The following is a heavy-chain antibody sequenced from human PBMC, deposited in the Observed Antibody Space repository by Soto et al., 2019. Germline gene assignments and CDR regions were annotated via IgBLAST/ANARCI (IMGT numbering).Heavy chain of an antibody. D-gene: IGHD1-1*01. J-gene: IGHJ3*02. V-gene: IGHV4-34*01. CDR3: ETGGRNDWHFAFDS. Sequence: SETLSLTCVVSGGSFSTYYYSWIRQSPGKGLEWIGEINHNGNNNYSPSLKSRVTMSLDTSKHQFSLKLTPVTAADTAVHYRETGGRNDWHFAFDSCRQGTMVIVSS. CDR2: INHNGNN. CDR1: GGSFSTYY.